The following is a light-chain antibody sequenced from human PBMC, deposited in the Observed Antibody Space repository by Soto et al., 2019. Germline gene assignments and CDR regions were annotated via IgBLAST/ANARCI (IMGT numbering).Light chain of an antibody. Sequence: EIVLTQSPGTLSLSPGERAILSCRASQSIRNTYLAWYQQKPGQAPRLLIHGASTRATGIPDRFTGSGSGTDFTLNIGRLEPEDFAVYYCQLYGNSPLMFTFGPGTKVDIK. CDR3: QLYGNSPLMFT. CDR2: GAS. J-gene: IGKJ3*01. CDR1: QSIRNTY. V-gene: IGKV3-20*01.